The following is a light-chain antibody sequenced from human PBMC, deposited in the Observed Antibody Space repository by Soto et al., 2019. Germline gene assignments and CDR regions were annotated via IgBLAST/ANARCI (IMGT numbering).Light chain of an antibody. Sequence: EMVLTQSPGTLSLSPGEGATLSCRASQSVSTSYLAWSQQKRGQLPRLLIYDASSRATGTPDRFSGSGSGTDFTLTISSLEPEDFAVYYCHQYVISPRTFGQGTEVEIK. CDR2: DAS. J-gene: IGKJ1*01. CDR1: QSVSTSY. CDR3: HQYVISPRT. V-gene: IGKV3-20*01.